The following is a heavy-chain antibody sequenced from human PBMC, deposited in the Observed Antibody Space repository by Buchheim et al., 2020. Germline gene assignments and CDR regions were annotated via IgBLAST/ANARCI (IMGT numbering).Heavy chain of an antibody. V-gene: IGHV3-30*03. CDR1: GFTFSSYG. D-gene: IGHD3-10*01. CDR2: ISYDGSNK. Sequence: QVQLVESGGGVVQPGRSLRLSCAASGFTFSSYGMHWVRQAPGKGLEWVAVISYDGSNKYYADSVKGRFTISRDNSKNTLYLQMNSLRAEDTAVYYCARDSPLGDYWGQGTL. CDR3: ARDSPLGDY. J-gene: IGHJ4*02.